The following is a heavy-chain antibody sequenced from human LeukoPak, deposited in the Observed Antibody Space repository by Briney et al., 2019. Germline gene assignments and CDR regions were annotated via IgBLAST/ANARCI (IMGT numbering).Heavy chain of an antibody. CDR2: ISGSGGST. Sequence: PGGSLRLSCAASGFTFRSYAMTWVRQAPGKGLEWVSGISGSGGSTHYADSVKGRFTISRDNSKNTLYLQMNSLRAEDTAVYYCAKDRRRYSGYGYDYYGMDVWGQGTTVTVSS. CDR3: AKDRRRYSGYGYDYYGMDV. J-gene: IGHJ6*02. D-gene: IGHD5-12*01. CDR1: GFTFRSYA. V-gene: IGHV3-23*01.